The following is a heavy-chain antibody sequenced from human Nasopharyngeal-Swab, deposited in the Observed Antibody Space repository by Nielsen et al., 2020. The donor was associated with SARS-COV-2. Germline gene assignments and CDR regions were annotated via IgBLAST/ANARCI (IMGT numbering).Heavy chain of an antibody. Sequence: SDTLSLTCTVSGGSISSYYWSWIRQPPGKGLEWIGYIYYSGSTNYNPSLKSRVTISVDTSKNQFSLKLSSVTAADTAVYYCARVVVGTGGYYYYMDVWGKGTTVTVSS. CDR2: IYYSGST. J-gene: IGHJ6*03. CDR3: ARVVVGTGGYYYYMDV. CDR1: GGSISSYY. D-gene: IGHD2-21*01. V-gene: IGHV4-59*07.